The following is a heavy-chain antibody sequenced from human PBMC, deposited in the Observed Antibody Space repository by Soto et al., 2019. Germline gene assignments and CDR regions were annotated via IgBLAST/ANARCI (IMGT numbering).Heavy chain of an antibody. CDR3: ARVGKIQLFGYYYYGMDV. Sequence: EVQLVESGGGLVQPGGSLRLSCAASGFTFSSYEMNWVRQAPGKGLEWVSYISSSGSTIYYADSVKGRFTISRDNAKNSLYLQMNSLRAEDTAVYYCARVGKIQLFGYYYYGMDVWGQGTTVTVSS. CDR1: GFTFSSYE. V-gene: IGHV3-48*03. CDR2: ISSSGSTI. J-gene: IGHJ6*02. D-gene: IGHD5-18*01.